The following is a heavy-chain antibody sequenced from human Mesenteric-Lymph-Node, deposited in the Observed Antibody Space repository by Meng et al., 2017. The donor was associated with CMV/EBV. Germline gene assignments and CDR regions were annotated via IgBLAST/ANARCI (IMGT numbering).Heavy chain of an antibody. Sequence: GESLKISCAASGFTFSSYWMSWVRQAPGKGLEWVANIKQDGSEKYYVDSVKGRFTISRDNAKNSLYLQMDSLRAEDTAVYYCARDVPYYDSWSGNPPKTDYAMNVWGQGTTVTVSS. CDR3: ARDVPYYDSWSGNPPKTDYAMNV. D-gene: IGHD3-3*01. CDR1: GFTFSSYW. CDR2: IKQDGSEK. V-gene: IGHV3-7*01. J-gene: IGHJ6*02.